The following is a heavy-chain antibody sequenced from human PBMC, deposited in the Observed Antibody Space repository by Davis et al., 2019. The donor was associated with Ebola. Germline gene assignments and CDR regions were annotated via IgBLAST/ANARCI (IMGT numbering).Heavy chain of an antibody. CDR3: ARGPSGHFDY. CDR1: GFTFSSYA. J-gene: IGHJ4*02. V-gene: IGHV3-30-3*01. CDR2: ISYDGSNK. Sequence: PGGPLRLSFAASGFTFSSYAMHWVRQAPGKGLEWVAVISYDGSNKYYADSVKGRFTISRDNSKNTLYLQMNSLRAEDTAVYYCARGPSGHFDYWGQGTLVTVSS. D-gene: IGHD5-12*01.